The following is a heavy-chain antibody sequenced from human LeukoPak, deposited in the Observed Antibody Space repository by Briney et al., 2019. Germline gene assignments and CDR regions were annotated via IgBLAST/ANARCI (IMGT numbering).Heavy chain of an antibody. Sequence: ASVKVSCKASGYTFTGYYMHWVRQAPGQGLEWMGWINPNSGGTNYAQKFQGRVTMTRDTSISTAYMELSRLRSDDTAVYYCARVEIVGASKHFDYWGQGTLSPSPQ. CDR2: INPNSGGT. D-gene: IGHD1-26*01. V-gene: IGHV1-2*02. CDR1: GYTFTGYY. J-gene: IGHJ4*02. CDR3: ARVEIVGASKHFDY.